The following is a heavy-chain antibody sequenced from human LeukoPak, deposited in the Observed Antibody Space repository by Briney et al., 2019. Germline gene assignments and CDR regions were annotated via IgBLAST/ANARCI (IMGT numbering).Heavy chain of an antibody. CDR1: GFSFSSHA. CDR3: VRSASSTTCQDY. J-gene: IGHJ4*02. D-gene: IGHD2-2*01. CDR2: ISYDGSTK. V-gene: IGHV3-30*19. Sequence: GGSLRLSCAASGFSFSSHAMHWVRQAPGKGLEWVAFISYDGSTKTYADSVKGRFTTSRDISLHLQMNSLRAEDTAVYYCVRSASSTTCQDYWGQGTLVTVSS.